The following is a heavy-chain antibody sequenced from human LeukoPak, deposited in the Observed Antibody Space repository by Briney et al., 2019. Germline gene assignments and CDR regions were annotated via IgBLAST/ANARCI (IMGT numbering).Heavy chain of an antibody. CDR3: GGGSGSLGYYGMDV. J-gene: IGHJ6*02. D-gene: IGHD3-10*01. Sequence: PGGSLRLSCAASGFTVSSNYMSWVRRAPGKGLEWVAVIYSSGNTYYADSVKGRFTTSRDNSKNTLYLQMNSLRAEDTAVYYCGGGSGSLGYYGMDVWGQGTTVTVSS. CDR2: IYSSGNT. V-gene: IGHV3-53*01. CDR1: GFTVSSNY.